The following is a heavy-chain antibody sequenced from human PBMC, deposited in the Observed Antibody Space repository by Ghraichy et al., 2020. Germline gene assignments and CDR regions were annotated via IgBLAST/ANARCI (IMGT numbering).Heavy chain of an antibody. CDR2: INGKGDNT. CDR3: AKEMFSSPRSAFHF. J-gene: IGHJ4*02. D-gene: IGHD6-13*01. CDR1: GFTFISYS. V-gene: IGHV3-23*01. Sequence: LSLTCAASGFTFISYSMSWVRQASGKGLEWGSGINGKGDNTYYADSAKGRFNIARDSYTNTLYLQLHSLIAEDTAFYFCAKEMFSSPRSAFHFWGQGTLVTVSS.